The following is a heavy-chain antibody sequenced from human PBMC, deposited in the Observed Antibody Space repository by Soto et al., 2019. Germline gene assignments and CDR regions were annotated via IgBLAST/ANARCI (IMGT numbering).Heavy chain of an antibody. V-gene: IGHV1-18*01. J-gene: IGHJ6*02. CDR3: ARDPSYYGMDV. CDR2: ISAHNGNT. Sequence: ASVKVSCKASGYTFTSYGISWVRQAPGQGLEWMGWISAHNGNTIYAQKLQGRVTMTTDTSTSTAYMELRSLRSEDTAVYYCARDPSYYGMDVWGQGTTVTVSS. CDR1: GYTFTSYG.